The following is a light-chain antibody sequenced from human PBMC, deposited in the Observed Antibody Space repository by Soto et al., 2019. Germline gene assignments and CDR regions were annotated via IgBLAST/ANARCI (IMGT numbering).Light chain of an antibody. J-gene: IGLJ2*01. Sequence: QSVLTQPPSASGSPGQTVTISCTGTSSDVGGYDYVSWYQQHPGEAPKLIIYEVTKRPSGVPDRFSGSKSGNTASLTVSGLQAEDEAHYYCSSYTTNSPPVVFGGGTQLTVL. CDR1: SSDVGGYDY. CDR3: SSYTTNSPPVV. V-gene: IGLV2-8*01. CDR2: EVT.